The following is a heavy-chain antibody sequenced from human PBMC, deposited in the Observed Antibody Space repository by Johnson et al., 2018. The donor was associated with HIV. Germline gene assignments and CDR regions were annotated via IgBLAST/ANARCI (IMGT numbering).Heavy chain of an antibody. Sequence: QVQLVESGGGVVRPGGSLRLSCAASGFTFSSYGMHWVRQAPGKGLEWVAFLRYDGRNKYYAASVKGRFTISRDNSKNTLYLQMNSLRAEDTAMYFCVRRFYDSSAFDVWGQGTLVTVSS. D-gene: IGHD3-22*01. CDR3: VRRFYDSSAFDV. CDR2: LRYDGRNK. J-gene: IGHJ3*01. CDR1: GFTFSSYG. V-gene: IGHV3-30*02.